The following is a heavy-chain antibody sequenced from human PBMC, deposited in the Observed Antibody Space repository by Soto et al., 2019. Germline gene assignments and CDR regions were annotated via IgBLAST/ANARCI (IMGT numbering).Heavy chain of an antibody. CDR1: GFTFSGRD. CDR2: IAVAGDT. CDR3: ARGYYFGSGSLIDY. V-gene: IGHV3-13*01. D-gene: IGHD3-10*01. Sequence: EVQLVESGGGQVQPGGSLRLSCAASGFTFSGRDMHWVRQAAGKPLEWVSAIAVAGDTYYADSVRGRFTISRENAKNSFYLQMNSLNDGDTALYSCARGYYFGSGSLIDYWGQGTLVTVSS. J-gene: IGHJ4*02.